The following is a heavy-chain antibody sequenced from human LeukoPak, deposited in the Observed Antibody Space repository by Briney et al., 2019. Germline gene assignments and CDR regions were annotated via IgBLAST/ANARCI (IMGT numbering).Heavy chain of an antibody. J-gene: IGHJ4*02. CDR1: GFTFGDYA. D-gene: IGHD5-18*01. CDR2: IRSKAYGGTT. V-gene: IGHV3-49*04. Sequence: GGSLRLSCTASGFTFGDYAMSWVRQAPGKGLEWVGFIRSKAYGGTTEYAASVKGRFTISRDDSKSIAYLQMNSLETEDTAVYYCTRGYSYDPFDYWGQGTLVTVSS. CDR3: TRGYSYDPFDY.